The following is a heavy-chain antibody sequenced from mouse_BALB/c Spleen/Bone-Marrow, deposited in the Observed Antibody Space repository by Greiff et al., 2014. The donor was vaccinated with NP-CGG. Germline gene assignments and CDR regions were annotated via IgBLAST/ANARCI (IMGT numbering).Heavy chain of an antibody. Sequence: EVQLQQSGGGLVQPGGSLKLSCAASGFDFSRYWMSWVRQVPGKGLEWIGEINPDSNTINYTPSLKDKFIISRDNAKNTLYLQMSKVRSEDTALYYCARLNHYGNLFVWGAGTTVTVSS. D-gene: IGHD1-1*01. J-gene: IGHJ1*01. CDR1: GFDFSRYW. CDR2: INPDSNTI. CDR3: ARLNHYGNLFV. V-gene: IGHV4-1*02.